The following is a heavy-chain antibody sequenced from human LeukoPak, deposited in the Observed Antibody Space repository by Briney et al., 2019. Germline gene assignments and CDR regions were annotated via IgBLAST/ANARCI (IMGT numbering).Heavy chain of an antibody. V-gene: IGHV4-34*01. J-gene: IGHJ4*02. Sequence: SETLSLTCAVYGGSFSGYYWSWIRQPPGKGLEWIGEINHSGSTNYNPSLKSRATISVDTSKNQFSLKLSSVTAADTAVYYCARGGKGGTGYFDYWGQGTLVTVSS. CDR3: ARGGKGGTGYFDY. D-gene: IGHD1-1*01. CDR1: GGSFSGYY. CDR2: INHSGST.